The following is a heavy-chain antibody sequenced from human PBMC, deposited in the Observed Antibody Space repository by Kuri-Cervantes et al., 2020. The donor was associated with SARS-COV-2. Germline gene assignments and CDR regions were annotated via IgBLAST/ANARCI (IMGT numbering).Heavy chain of an antibody. CDR2: ISANNGNT. CDR3: ARGMVRGLIQSYYYGMDV. CDR1: GYTFNNYG. Sequence: ASVKVSCKASGYTFNNYGISWVRQAPGQGLEWMGWISANNGNTNYAQKLQGRVTMTTDTSTSTAYMELKSLRSDDTAVYYCARGMVRGLIQSYYYGMDVWGQGTTVTVSS. V-gene: IGHV1-18*04. J-gene: IGHJ6*02. D-gene: IGHD3-10*01.